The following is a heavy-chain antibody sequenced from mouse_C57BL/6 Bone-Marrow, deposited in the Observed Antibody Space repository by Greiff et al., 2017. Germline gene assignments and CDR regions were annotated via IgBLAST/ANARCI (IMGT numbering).Heavy chain of an antibody. J-gene: IGHJ3*01. Sequence: VQLQQSGPELVKPGASVKISCKASGYTFTDYYMNWVKQSHGKSLEWIGDINPNNGGTSYHQKFKGKVTLTVDKSSSTAYMELRSLTAEDAAVYYGASYYSNPFAYWGQGTLVTVSA. CDR1: GYTFTDYY. D-gene: IGHD2-5*01. V-gene: IGHV1-26*01. CDR2: INPNNGGT. CDR3: ASYYSNPFAY.